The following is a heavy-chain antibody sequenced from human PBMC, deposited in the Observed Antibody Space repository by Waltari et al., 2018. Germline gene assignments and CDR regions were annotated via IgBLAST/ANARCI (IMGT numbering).Heavy chain of an antibody. CDR2: SYHSGST. V-gene: IGHV4-38-2*02. CDR1: GYSISSGYY. J-gene: IGHJ3*02. CDR3: ARERILWFRELPSKTYDAFDI. D-gene: IGHD3-10*01. Sequence: QVQLQESGPGLVKPSETLSLTCAVSGYSISSGYYWGWIRQPPGKGLEWIGSSYHSGSTYYNPSLKSRVTISVDTSKNQFSLKLSSVTAADTAVYYCARERILWFRELPSKTYDAFDIWGQGTMVTVSS.